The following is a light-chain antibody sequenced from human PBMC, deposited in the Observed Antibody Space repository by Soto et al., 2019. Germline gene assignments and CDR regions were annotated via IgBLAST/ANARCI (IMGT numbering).Light chain of an antibody. Sequence: EIVLTQSPATLSLSPGERATLSCRASQSVSSYLAWYQQKPGQAPRLLIYEASNRATGIPARFSGSGSGTDFTLTISSLEPEDFAVDYCQQRSNWPRTFGGGTKVEIK. J-gene: IGKJ4*02. CDR3: QQRSNWPRT. CDR1: QSVSSY. V-gene: IGKV3-11*01. CDR2: EAS.